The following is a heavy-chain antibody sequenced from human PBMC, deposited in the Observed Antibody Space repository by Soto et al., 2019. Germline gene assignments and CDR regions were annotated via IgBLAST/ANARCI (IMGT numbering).Heavy chain of an antibody. J-gene: IGHJ4*02. CDR1: GYIFIHYY. D-gene: IGHD2-21*01. Sequence: QVQLVQSGAEVKKPGASVKVSCKASGYIFIHYYILWVRQAPGQGLEWMAIINPNGGSTNYAQKFQGRVTVTSDTSTSTVSMELNSLGSDDTAVYFCARSLLQGDFWGQGTLVTVSS. CDR2: INPNGGST. V-gene: IGHV1-46*01. CDR3: ARSLLQGDF.